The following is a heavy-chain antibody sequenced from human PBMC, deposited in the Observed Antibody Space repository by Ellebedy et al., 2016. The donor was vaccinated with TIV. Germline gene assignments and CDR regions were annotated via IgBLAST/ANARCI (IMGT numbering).Heavy chain of an antibody. Sequence: GESLKISXTASGLTFNDAWMNWVRQGPGKGLEWVGRMKSKGGGGTTEYAAPVKGRFTISRDDSKNTLYLQMNSLKTEDTAVYYCTWDWDFYYRMDVWGQGTSVTVSS. J-gene: IGHJ6*02. CDR3: TWDWDFYYRMDV. CDR2: MKSKGGGGTT. V-gene: IGHV3-15*07. D-gene: IGHD3/OR15-3a*01. CDR1: GLTFNDAW.